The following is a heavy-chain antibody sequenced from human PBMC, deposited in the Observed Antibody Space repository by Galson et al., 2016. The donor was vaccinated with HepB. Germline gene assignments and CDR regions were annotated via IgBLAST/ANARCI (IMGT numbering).Heavy chain of an antibody. V-gene: IGHV3-53*01. J-gene: IGHJ2*01. CDR3: TRVLQWFGERWFDP. CDR2: MYSGGGT. Sequence: SLRLSCAVSGFSVSINYMSWVRQAPGTGLEWVSVMYSGGGTSYADSVKGRFTISSDNSKNTLYLQMNSLRAEDTAVYYCTRVLQWFGERWFDPWGRGTLVTVSS. CDR1: GFSVSINY. D-gene: IGHD3-10*01.